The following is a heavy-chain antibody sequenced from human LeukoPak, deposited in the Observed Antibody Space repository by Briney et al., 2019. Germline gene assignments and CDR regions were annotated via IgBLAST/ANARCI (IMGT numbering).Heavy chain of an antibody. J-gene: IGHJ4*02. CDR1: GYTFTGYY. V-gene: IGHV1-2*06. CDR3: ARDRGKVADDY. CDR2: INPDSGGP. D-gene: IGHD3-10*01. Sequence: ASVKVSCKASGYTFTGYYIHWMRQAPGQGLEWMGRINPDSGGPNYAHKFQGRVTMTRDTSISTAYMDLSRLTSDDTAVYFCARDRGKVADDYWGQGTLVIVSS.